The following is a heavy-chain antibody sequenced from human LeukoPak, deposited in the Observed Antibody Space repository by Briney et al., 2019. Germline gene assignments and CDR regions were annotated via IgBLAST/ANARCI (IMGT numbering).Heavy chain of an antibody. CDR3: AGGTGYCSGGSCYTNWFDP. J-gene: IGHJ5*02. D-gene: IGHD2-15*01. CDR1: GGTFSSYA. V-gene: IGHV1-69*13. Sequence: SVKVSCKASGGTFSSYAISWVRQAPGQGLEWMGGIIPIFGTANYAQKFQGRVTITADESASTAYMELSSLRSEDTAVYYCAGGTGYCSGGSCYTNWFDPWGQGTLVTVSS. CDR2: IIPIFGTA.